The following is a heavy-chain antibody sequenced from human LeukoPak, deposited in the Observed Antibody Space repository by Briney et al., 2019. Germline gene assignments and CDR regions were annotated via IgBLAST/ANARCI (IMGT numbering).Heavy chain of an antibody. Sequence: SGGSLRLSCAGSGFTVSSNYMSWVRQAPGKGLEWVSVIYSGGATYYADSVKGRFTISRDNSKNTVYLQMNSLRAEDTAIYYCARGRPNWYFDLWGRGTLVTVSS. CDR1: GFTVSSNY. V-gene: IGHV3-53*01. CDR3: ARGRPNWYFDL. J-gene: IGHJ2*01. CDR2: IYSGGAT.